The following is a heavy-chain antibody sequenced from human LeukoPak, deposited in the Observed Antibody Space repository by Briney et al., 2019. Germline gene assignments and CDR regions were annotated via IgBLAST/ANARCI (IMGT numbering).Heavy chain of an antibody. CDR2: IRGSGDST. J-gene: IGHJ6*02. CDR1: GLTFSGYA. D-gene: IGHD4-17*01. V-gene: IGHV3-23*01. Sequence: GGPLRLSCAASGLTFSGYAGSGVRQAPGKGLEWVSVIRGSGDSTYYADSVKGRFTISRDNFKNTLYLQMNSLRAEDTAVYYCAKDYGDSSGLYYYYGMDAWGQGTTVTVSS. CDR3: AKDYGDSSGLYYYYGMDA.